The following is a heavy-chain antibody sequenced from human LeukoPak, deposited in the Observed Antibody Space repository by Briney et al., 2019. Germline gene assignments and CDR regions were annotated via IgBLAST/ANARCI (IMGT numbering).Heavy chain of an antibody. CDR3: ARSAYYYDSSGYYFDY. J-gene: IGHJ4*02. D-gene: IGHD3-22*01. V-gene: IGHV1-69*04. Sequence: GASVKVSRKASGGTFSSYAISWVRQAPGQGLEWMGRIIPILGIANYAQKFQGRVTITADKSTSTAYMELSSLRSEDTAVYYCARSAYYYDSSGYYFDYWGQGTLVTVPS. CDR2: IIPILGIA. CDR1: GGTFSSYA.